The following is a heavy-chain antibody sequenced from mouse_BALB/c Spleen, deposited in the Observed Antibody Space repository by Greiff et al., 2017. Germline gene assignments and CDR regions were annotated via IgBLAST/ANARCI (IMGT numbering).Heavy chain of an antibody. Sequence: DVKLVESGGGLVKPGGSLKLSCAASGFTFSSYAMSWVRQTPEKRLEWVASISSGGSTYYPDSVKGRFTISRDNARNILYLQMSRLRSEDTAMYYCARGLSPYGPYYFDYWGQGTTLTVSS. J-gene: IGHJ2*01. CDR1: GFTFSSYA. D-gene: IGHD2-10*02. CDR2: ISSGGST. CDR3: ARGLSPYGPYYFDY. V-gene: IGHV5-6-5*01.